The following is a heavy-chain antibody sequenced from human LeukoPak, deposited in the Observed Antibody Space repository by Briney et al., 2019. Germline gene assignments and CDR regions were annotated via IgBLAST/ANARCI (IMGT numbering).Heavy chain of an antibody. CDR2: IYYSGGT. V-gene: IGHV4-59*11. CDR3: ARGKGVGVNPLDY. CDR1: GGSISGHY. J-gene: IGHJ4*02. D-gene: IGHD1-26*01. Sequence: PSETLSLTCTVSGGSISGHYWSWIRQPPGKGLEWIGYIYYSGGTNYNPSLKSRVTISVDTSKNQFSLKLTSVTAADTAVYYCARGKGVGVNPLDYWGQGTLVTVSS.